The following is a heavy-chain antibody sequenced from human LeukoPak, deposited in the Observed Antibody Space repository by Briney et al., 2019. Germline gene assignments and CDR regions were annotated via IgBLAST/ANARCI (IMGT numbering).Heavy chain of an antibody. CDR3: AKNRDRGVPTYYYDSSGSSHFDL. CDR1: GFTFSSYG. CDR2: IWYDGSHK. J-gene: IGHJ2*01. Sequence: PGGSLRLSCAASGFTFSSYGMHWVRQAPGKGLEWVADIWYDGSHKYYADSVKGRFTISRDNSKNTLYLQMNSLRAEDTAVYYCAKNRDRGVPTYYYDSSGSSHFDLWGRGTLVTVSS. D-gene: IGHD3-22*01. V-gene: IGHV3-30*02.